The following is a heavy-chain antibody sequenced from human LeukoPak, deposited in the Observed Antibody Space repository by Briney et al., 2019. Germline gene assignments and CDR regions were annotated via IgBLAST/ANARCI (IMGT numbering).Heavy chain of an antibody. CDR3: ATAPIGAVAGTFFDY. V-gene: IGHV1-24*01. CDR2: FDPEDGET. J-gene: IGHJ4*02. Sequence: ASVKVSCKVSGYTLTELSMHWVRQAPGKGLEXXXXFDPEDGETIYAQKFQGRVTMTEDTSTDTAYMELSSLRSEDTAVYYCATAPIGAVAGTFFDYWGQGTLVTVSS. D-gene: IGHD6-19*01. CDR1: GYTLTELS.